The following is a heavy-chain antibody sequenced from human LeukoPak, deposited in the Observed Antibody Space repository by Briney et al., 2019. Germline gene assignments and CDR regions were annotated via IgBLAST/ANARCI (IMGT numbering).Heavy chain of an antibody. CDR3: VSQYCSGGSCFSH. V-gene: IGHV3-48*02. Sequence: DFVKGRFSVSRDKAKNSVCLQMNSVADEDTAVYYCVSQYCSGGSCFSHWGQGTLVTVSS. D-gene: IGHD2-15*01. J-gene: IGHJ4*02.